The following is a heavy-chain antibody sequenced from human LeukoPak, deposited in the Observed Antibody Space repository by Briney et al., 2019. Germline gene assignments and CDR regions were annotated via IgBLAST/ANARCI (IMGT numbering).Heavy chain of an antibody. Sequence: PSETLSLTCTVSGVSISSSSYYWGWIRQPPGKGLEWIGSIYYSGSTNYNPSLKSRVTISVDTSKNQFSLKLSSVTAADTAVYYCATLTMTTSIGWFDPWGQGTLVTVSS. CDR3: ATLTMTTSIGWFDP. CDR1: GVSISSSSYY. CDR2: IYYSGST. V-gene: IGHV4-39*07. D-gene: IGHD4-17*01. J-gene: IGHJ5*02.